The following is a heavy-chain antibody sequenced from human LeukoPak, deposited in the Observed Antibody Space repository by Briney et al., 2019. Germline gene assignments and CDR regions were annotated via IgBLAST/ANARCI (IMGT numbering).Heavy chain of an antibody. CDR2: NSAYNDNT. Sequence: SVKVSCKASGYTFTSYVISWVRPPPGQRLEWMGWNSAYNDNTNYAQQLQGRVTMTTETSPSPAYMELRRLRSDDKAVYYCARGVQQQLIYYFDHWGQGPLVTVSS. CDR1: GYTFTSYV. CDR3: ARGVQQQLIYYFDH. D-gene: IGHD6-13*01. J-gene: IGHJ4*02. V-gene: IGHV1-18*01.